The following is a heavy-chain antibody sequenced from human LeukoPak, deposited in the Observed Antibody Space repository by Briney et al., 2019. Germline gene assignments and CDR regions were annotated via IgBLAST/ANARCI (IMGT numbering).Heavy chain of an antibody. J-gene: IGHJ3*02. Sequence: GGSLRLSCAASGFTFSSYSMNWVRQAPGKGLEWVSSISSSSYIYYADSVKGRFTISRDNAKNSLYLQMNSLRAEDTAVYYCARGVAAGTGVPHDGVFDIWGQGTMVTVSS. V-gene: IGHV3-21*01. D-gene: IGHD6-13*01. CDR1: GFTFSSYS. CDR3: ARGVAAGTGVPHDGVFDI. CDR2: ISSSSYI.